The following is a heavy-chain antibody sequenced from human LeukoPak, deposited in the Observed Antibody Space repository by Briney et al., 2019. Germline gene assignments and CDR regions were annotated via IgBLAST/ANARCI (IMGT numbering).Heavy chain of an antibody. CDR3: ARDQSPESCYGSGSPPIQH. V-gene: IGHV1-3*01. CDR2: INAGNGNT. D-gene: IGHD3-10*01. J-gene: IGHJ1*01. CDR1: GYTFTTYA. Sequence: GASVKVSCKASGYTFTTYAVHWVRQAPGQRLEWMGWINAGNGNTKYSQKFQGGVTITRDTSASTAYMELSSLTSEDTAVYYCARDQSPESCYGSGSPPIQHWGQGTLVTVSS.